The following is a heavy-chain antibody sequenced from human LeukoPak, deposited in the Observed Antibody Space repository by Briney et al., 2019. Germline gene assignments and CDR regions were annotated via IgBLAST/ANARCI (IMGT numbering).Heavy chain of an antibody. CDR3: ASSPLRFLEWLEMGYFQH. CDR2: IYTSGST. V-gene: IGHV4-4*07. J-gene: IGHJ1*01. CDR1: GGSISSYY. Sequence: SETLSLTCTVSGGSISSYYWSWIRQPAGKGLEWIGRIYTSGSTNYNPSLKSRVTMSVDTSKNQFSLKLSSVTAADTAVYYCASSPLRFLEWLEMGYFQHWGQGTLVTVSS. D-gene: IGHD3-3*01.